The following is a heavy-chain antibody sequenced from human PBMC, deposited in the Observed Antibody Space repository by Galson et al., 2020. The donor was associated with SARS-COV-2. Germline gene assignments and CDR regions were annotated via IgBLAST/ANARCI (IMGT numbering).Heavy chain of an antibody. CDR2: ISYDGSNK. V-gene: IGHV3-30*18. CDR1: GFTFSNYD. Sequence: QLGESLKISCAASGFTFSNYDIYWVRQAPGKGLEWVAVISYDGSNKYYADSVKGRFTISRDNSKNTLYLQMNSLRAEDTAVYYCAKEGSGYDLFPFGAPGDVWGQGTTVTVSS. CDR3: AKEGSGYDLFPFGAPGDV. D-gene: IGHD5-12*01. J-gene: IGHJ6*02.